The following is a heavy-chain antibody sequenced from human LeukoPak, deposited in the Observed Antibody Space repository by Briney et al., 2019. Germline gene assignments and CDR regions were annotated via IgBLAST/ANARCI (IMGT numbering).Heavy chain of an antibody. V-gene: IGHV4-34*01. D-gene: IGHD3-9*01. CDR2: INHSGST. J-gene: IGHJ6*02. Sequence: SGTLSLTCAVYGGSFSGYYWSWLCQPPGKGLEWIGGINHSGSTNYNPSLKSRVTISVDKSKNQFSLNLSSVTAADTAVYYCARGPGYYDILTGYYRYPYYYYYGMDVWGQGTTVTVSS. CDR1: GGSFSGYY. CDR3: ARGPGYYDILTGYYRYPYYYYYGMDV.